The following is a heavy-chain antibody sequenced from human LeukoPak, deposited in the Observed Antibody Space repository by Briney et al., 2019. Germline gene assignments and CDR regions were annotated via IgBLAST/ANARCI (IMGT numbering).Heavy chain of an antibody. CDR1: GGSFSGYY. D-gene: IGHD5-18*01. CDR3: ASRGYSYGPFDY. CDR2: INHSGST. J-gene: IGHJ4*02. Sequence: ASETLSLTCAVYGGSFSGYYWSWIRQPPGKGLEWIGEINHSGSTNYNPSLKSRVTISVGTSKNQFSLKLSSVTAADTAVYYCASRGYSYGPFDYWGQGTLVTVSS. V-gene: IGHV4-34*01.